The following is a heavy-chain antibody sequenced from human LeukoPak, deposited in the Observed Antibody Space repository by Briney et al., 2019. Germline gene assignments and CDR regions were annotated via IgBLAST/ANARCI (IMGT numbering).Heavy chain of an antibody. CDR2: ISSSSSYI. CDR1: GFTFSSYS. Sequence: PGGSLRLSCAASGFTFSSYSMNWLRQAPGKGLEWVSSISSSSSYIYYADSVKGRFTISRDNAKNSLYLQMNSLRAEDTAVYYCARVYCSGGSCSFDYWGQGTLVTVSS. V-gene: IGHV3-21*01. D-gene: IGHD2-15*01. CDR3: ARVYCSGGSCSFDY. J-gene: IGHJ4*02.